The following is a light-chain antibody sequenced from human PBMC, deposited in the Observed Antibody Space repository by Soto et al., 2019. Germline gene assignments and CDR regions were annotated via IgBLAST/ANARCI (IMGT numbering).Light chain of an antibody. CDR2: GAS. J-gene: IGKJ1*01. CDR3: QQYNNWRS. V-gene: IGKV3-15*01. CDR1: QSVGRN. Sequence: EIVLTQSPATLSVSPGERATLSCRASQSVGRNLAWYQQKPGQAPRLLIYGASTTAPGIPARFSGSGSGTEFTLTISSLQSEDFGVYYCQQYNNWRSFGQGTKVDIK.